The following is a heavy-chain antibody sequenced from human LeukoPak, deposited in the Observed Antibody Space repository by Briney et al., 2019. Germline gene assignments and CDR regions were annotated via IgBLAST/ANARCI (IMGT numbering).Heavy chain of an antibody. Sequence: GGSLRLSCAASGFTSSSDAMSWVRQVPGKGLNWVSTISGSGSATYYADSAKGRFTISRDNSKNTLYLQMNSLRAEDTAVYYCAKFRPDDITVAATGYFDSWGQGTLVTVSS. CDR3: AKFRPDDITVAATGYFDS. D-gene: IGHD6-19*01. V-gene: IGHV3-23*01. CDR1: GFTSSSDA. J-gene: IGHJ4*02. CDR2: ISGSGSAT.